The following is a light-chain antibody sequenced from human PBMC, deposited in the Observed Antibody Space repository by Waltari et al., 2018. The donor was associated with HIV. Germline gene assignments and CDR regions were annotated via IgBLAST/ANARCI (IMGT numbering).Light chain of an antibody. CDR3: QQYYSTPWT. CDR2: WAS. J-gene: IGKJ1*01. V-gene: IGKV4-1*01. Sequence: DIVMTQSPDSLAVSLGERATINCQSSQRVLYSSNNKHYLAWYQQKPGQPPKLLIYWASTRESGFPDRFSGSGSGTDFTLTISSLQAEDVAVYYCQQYYSTPWTFGQGTKVEIK. CDR1: QRVLYSSNNKHY.